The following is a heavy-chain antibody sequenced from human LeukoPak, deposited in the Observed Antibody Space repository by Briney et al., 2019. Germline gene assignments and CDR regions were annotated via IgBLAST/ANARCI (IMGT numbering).Heavy chain of an antibody. J-gene: IGHJ6*03. Sequence: GGSLRLSCAASGFTFSSYALHWVRQAPGKGLEWVAVISYDASNKYYADSVKGRFTISRDNSKNTLYLQMNSLRAEDTAVYYCARGYYDSSGYYLYYYYSMDVWGKGTTVTVSS. CDR2: ISYDASNK. CDR3: ARGYYDSSGYYLYYYYSMDV. CDR1: GFTFSSYA. D-gene: IGHD3-22*01. V-gene: IGHV3-30-3*01.